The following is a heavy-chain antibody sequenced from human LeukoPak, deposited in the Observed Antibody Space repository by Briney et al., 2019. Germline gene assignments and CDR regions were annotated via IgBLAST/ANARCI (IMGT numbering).Heavy chain of an antibody. D-gene: IGHD3-22*01. V-gene: IGHV1-2*02. CDR3: ARRYYDSSGYYGRFDY. CDR1: GYTFTGYY. J-gene: IGHJ4*02. Sequence: ASVKVSCKASGYTFTGYYMHWVRQAPGQGLEWMGWINPNSGGTNYAQKFQGRVTMTRDTSISTDYMELSRLRSDDTAVYYCARRYYDSSGYYGRFDYWGQGTLVTVSS. CDR2: INPNSGGT.